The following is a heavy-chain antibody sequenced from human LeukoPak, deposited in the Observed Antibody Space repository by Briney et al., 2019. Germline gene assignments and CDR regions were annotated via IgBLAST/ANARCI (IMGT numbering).Heavy chain of an antibody. D-gene: IGHD2-2*02. CDR3: ARAPGPYCSSTSCYSLDY. Sequence: PGGSLRLSCAASGFTVSNNYMSWVRQAPGKGLEWVSVIYSGGSTYYADSVKGRFTISRDNSKNTLYLQMNSLSTEDTAVYYCARAPGPYCSSTSCYSLDYGGQGTLVTVSS. V-gene: IGHV3-66*02. CDR2: IYSGGST. CDR1: GFTVSNNY. J-gene: IGHJ4*02.